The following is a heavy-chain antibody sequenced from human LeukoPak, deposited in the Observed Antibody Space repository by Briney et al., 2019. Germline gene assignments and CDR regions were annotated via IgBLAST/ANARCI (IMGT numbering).Heavy chain of an antibody. V-gene: IGHV3-23*01. CDR2: ISGSGGST. CDR3: ARDRLVLYYYMDV. CDR1: GFTFSSYA. Sequence: GGSLRLSCAASGFTFSSYAMSWVRQAPGKGLEWVSAISGSGGSTYYADSVKGRFTISRDNSKNTLYLQMNSLRAEDTAVYYCARDRLVLYYYMDVWGKGTTVTVSS. J-gene: IGHJ6*03.